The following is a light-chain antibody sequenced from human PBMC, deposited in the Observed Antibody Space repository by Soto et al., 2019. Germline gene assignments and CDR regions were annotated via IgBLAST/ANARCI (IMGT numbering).Light chain of an antibody. Sequence: IVMTQSPATLSVSPGEPATLSCRASQSVGTNLAWYQQKPGQPPRLLIYATSTRVTGVPVRFSGGGSGTDFSPTISSLQSEDFAVYYYQQYNKWPPDYTFGPGTKVDIK. CDR3: QQYNKWPPDYT. CDR1: QSVGTN. V-gene: IGKV3D-15*01. J-gene: IGKJ3*01. CDR2: ATS.